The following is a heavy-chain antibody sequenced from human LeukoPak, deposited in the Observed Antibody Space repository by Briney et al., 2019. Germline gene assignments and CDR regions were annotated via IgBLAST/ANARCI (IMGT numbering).Heavy chain of an antibody. CDR3: TTEFGRPGY. J-gene: IGHJ4*02. CDR1: GFRFSDYW. V-gene: IGHV3-7*05. CDR2: IKKDGSEK. D-gene: IGHD3-16*01. Sequence: SGGSLRLSCAASGFRFSDYWISWVRQAPGKGLEWVANIKKDGSEKNYVDSVKGRFTISRDNAKNSLYLQMNSLRVEDTAVYYCTTEFGRPGYWGQGTLVTVSS.